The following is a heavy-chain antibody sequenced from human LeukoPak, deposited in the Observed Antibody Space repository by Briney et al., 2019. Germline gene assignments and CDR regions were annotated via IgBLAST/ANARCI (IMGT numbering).Heavy chain of an antibody. Sequence: GASVKVSCKASGYTFTSYGISWVRQAPGQGLEWMGWINPNSGGTNYAQKFQGRVTMTRDTSISTAYMELSRLRSDDTAVYYCARDRVLRFLEWFGGMDVWGQGTTVTVSS. J-gene: IGHJ6*02. CDR2: INPNSGGT. V-gene: IGHV1-2*02. CDR3: ARDRVLRFLEWFGGMDV. D-gene: IGHD3-3*01. CDR1: GYTFTSYG.